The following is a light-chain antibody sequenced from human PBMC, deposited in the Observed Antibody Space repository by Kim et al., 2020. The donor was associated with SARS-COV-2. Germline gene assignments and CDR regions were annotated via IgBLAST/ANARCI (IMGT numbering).Light chain of an antibody. CDR3: QSYDSSLSRWV. Sequence: SVLTQPPSVSGAPGQKITISCAGSSSNIGTVYDVHWYQQLPGTAPKLLIYGNSRFSASKSGTSASLAITGLQAEDEADYYCQSYDSSLSRWVFGGG. V-gene: IGLV1-40*01. CDR2: GN. J-gene: IGLJ3*02. CDR1: SSNIGTVYD.